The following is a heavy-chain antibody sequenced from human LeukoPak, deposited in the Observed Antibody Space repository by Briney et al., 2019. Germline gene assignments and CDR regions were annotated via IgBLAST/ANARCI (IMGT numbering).Heavy chain of an antibody. V-gene: IGHV3-74*01. CDR1: GFTFSSYW. J-gene: IGHJ6*02. CDR3: SRSLTYYDILTGV. Sequence: PGGSLRLSCAASGFTFSSYWMHWVRQAPGKGLVWVLRINSDGSSTSYADSVKGRFTISRDNAKNTLYLQMNSLRAEDTAVYYCSRSLTYYDILTGVWGQGTTVTVSS. D-gene: IGHD3-9*01. CDR2: INSDGSST.